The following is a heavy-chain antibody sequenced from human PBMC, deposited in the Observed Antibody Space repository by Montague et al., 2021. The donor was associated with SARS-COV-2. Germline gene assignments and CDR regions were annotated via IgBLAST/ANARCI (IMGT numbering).Heavy chain of an antibody. CDR2: IHANGNF. Sequence: SETLSLTCSVSGDSITPYGDSIGGYFWSWIRQPAGKGLEWIGRIHANGNFDYNPSLNSRVSMSMVTSKQEFSMGLISVTAADTAVYYGARDAYYFGPGRESRCAFDPWGQGILVTVSS. CDR3: ARDAYYFGPGRESRCAFDP. J-gene: IGHJ5*02. D-gene: IGHD2/OR15-2a*01. V-gene: IGHV4-4*07. CDR1: GDSITPYGDSIGGYF.